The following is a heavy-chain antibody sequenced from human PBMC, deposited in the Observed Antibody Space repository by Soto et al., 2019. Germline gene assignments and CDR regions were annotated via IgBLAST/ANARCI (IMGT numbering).Heavy chain of an antibody. CDR2: ISSSSGHT. D-gene: IGHD5-12*01. CDR1: GFTFSAYS. V-gene: IGHV3-21*05. J-gene: IGHJ6*02. CDR3: ARSGFDGYYGMDV. Sequence: GGSLRLSCSASGFTFSAYSMDWVRQAPGKGLEWVSYISSSSGHTDYADSVKGRFTISRDNAKKLLYLQMNSLRVEDTAVYYCARSGFDGYYGMDVWGQGTTVTVSS.